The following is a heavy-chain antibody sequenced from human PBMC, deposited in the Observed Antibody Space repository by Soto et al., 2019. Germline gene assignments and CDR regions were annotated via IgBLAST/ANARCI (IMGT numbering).Heavy chain of an antibody. D-gene: IGHD3-10*01. V-gene: IGHV3-21*01. CDR3: AREGLVWFDSSLYYYGMDV. Sequence: GGSLRLSCAASGFTFSSYSMKWVRQAPGKGLEWVSSISSSSSYIYYADSVQGRFTISRDNAKNSLYLQMNSLRAEDTAVYYCAREGLVWFDSSLYYYGMDVWGQVTTVTVSS. J-gene: IGHJ6*01. CDR1: GFTFSSYS. CDR2: ISSSSSYI.